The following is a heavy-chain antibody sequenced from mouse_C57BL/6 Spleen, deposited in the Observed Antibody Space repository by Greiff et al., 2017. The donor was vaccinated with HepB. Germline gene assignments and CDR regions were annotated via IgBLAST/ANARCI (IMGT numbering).Heavy chain of an antibody. CDR2: IYPGGGYT. CDR1: GYTFTNYW. Sequence: QVQLQQSGAELVRPGTSVKMSCKASGYTFTNYWIGWAKQRPGHGLEWIGDIYPGGGYTNYNEKFKGKATLTADKSSSTAYMQFSSLTSEDSAIYYCASGFYYAMDYWGQGTSVTVSS. V-gene: IGHV1-63*01. CDR3: ASGFYYAMDY. D-gene: IGHD4-1*01. J-gene: IGHJ4*01.